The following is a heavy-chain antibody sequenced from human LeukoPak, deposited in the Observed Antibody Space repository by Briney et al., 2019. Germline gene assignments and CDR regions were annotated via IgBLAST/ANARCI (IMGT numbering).Heavy chain of an antibody. CDR3: ARGGGLDA. V-gene: IGHV3-7*04. CDR2: INHNGNVN. Sequence: GGSLRLSCAASGFTFSSYWMNWARQAPGKGLEWVASINHNGNVNYYVDSVKGRFTISRDNAKNSLYLQMRNLRAEDTAVYFCARGGGLDAWGQGATVTVSS. J-gene: IGHJ6*02. CDR1: GFTFSSYW.